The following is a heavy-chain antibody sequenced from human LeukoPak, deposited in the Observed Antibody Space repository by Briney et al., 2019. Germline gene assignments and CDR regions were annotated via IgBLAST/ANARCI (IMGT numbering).Heavy chain of an antibody. CDR2: ISPTGDIS. Sequence: GASVKVSCKASGYTFTNYYMHWVRQAPGQGLEWMGIISPTGDISTYALKFQGRVTMTRDMSTSTVYMELSSLRSEDTAVYYCARDLGLSQLANELFDYWGQGTLVTVSS. CDR1: GYTFTNYY. CDR3: ARDLGLSQLANELFDY. J-gene: IGHJ4*02. D-gene: IGHD6-6*01. V-gene: IGHV1-46*01.